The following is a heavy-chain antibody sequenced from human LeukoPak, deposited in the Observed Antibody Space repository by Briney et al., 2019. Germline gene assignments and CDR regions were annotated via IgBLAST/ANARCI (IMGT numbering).Heavy chain of an antibody. D-gene: IGHD4-11*01. J-gene: IGHJ4*02. CDR2: TRNKANSYTT. Sequence: GGSLRLSCAASGFTFSDHYMDWVRQAPGKGLEWVGRTRNKANSYTTEYAASVKGRFTISRDDSKNSLYLQMNSLKTEDTAVYYCASTADYSNYALVDYWGQGTLVTVSS. CDR1: GFTFSDHY. V-gene: IGHV3-72*01. CDR3: ASTADYSNYALVDY.